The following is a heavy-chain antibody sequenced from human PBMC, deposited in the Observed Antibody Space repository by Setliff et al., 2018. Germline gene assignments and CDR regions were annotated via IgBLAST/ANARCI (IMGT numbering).Heavy chain of an antibody. J-gene: IGHJ5*02. CDR1: GGSFSGYY. CDR2: INHSRST. Sequence: SETLSLTCAVYGGSFSGYYWSWIRQPPGKGLEWIGEINHSRSTNYNPSLKSRVTISVDTSKNQFSLKLTSVTAADTAVYYCARGIGGYCSSTSCSNESWPWGQGALVTVSS. V-gene: IGHV4-34*01. D-gene: IGHD2-2*01. CDR3: ARGIGGYCSSTSCSNESWP.